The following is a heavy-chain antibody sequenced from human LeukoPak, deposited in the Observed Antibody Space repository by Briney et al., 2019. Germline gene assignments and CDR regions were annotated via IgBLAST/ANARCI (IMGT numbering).Heavy chain of an antibody. J-gene: IGHJ3*02. CDR3: AVNLTKHTFDI. CDR2: IYYSGST. CDR1: GGSLSTYY. Sequence: SETLSLTCTVSGGSLSTYYWSWIRQSPGKGLEWIGSIYYSGSTNYNPSLKSRVTISVDTSKNRFSLELSSVTAADTAVYYCAVNLTKHTFDIWGQGTMVTVSS. D-gene: IGHD1-1*01. V-gene: IGHV4-59*08.